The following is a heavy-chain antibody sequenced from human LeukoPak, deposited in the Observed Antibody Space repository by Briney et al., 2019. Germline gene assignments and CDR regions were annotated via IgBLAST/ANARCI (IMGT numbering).Heavy chain of an antibody. D-gene: IGHD6-13*01. V-gene: IGHV3-21*01. CDR2: ISTSSSYI. J-gene: IGHJ4*02. CDR1: GFIFSSYS. CDR3: ARASSSWYYFDY. Sequence: PGGSLRLSCAASGFIFSSYSMNWVRQAPGKGLEWVSFISTSSSYIYYADSVRGRFTISRDNAKNSLYLQMNSLRAEDTAVYYCARASSSWYYFDYWGQGTLVTVSS.